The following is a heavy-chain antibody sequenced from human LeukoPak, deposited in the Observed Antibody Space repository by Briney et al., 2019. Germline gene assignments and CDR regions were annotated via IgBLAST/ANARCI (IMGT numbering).Heavy chain of an antibody. CDR3: ARDPLSSSSFDL. J-gene: IGHJ4*02. CDR2: ISSRSATI. Sequence: PGGSLRLSGAASGFTFSSYSMNWVRQAPGKGLEGGSYISSRSATIYYADSVKGRFTISRDNAKNSLYLQMNSLRAEDTAVYYCARDPLSSSSFDLWGQGTLVTVSS. CDR1: GFTFSSYS. D-gene: IGHD6-13*01. V-gene: IGHV3-48*01.